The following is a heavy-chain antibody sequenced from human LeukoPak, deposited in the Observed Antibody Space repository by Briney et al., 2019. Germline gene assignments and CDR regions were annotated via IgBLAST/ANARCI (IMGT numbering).Heavy chain of an antibody. Sequence: PSETLSLTCTVSGGSISSYYWSWIRQPPGKGLEWIGYIYYSGSTNYNPSLKSRVTISVDTSKNQFSLKLSSVTAADTAVYYCARQSALWFGELFYYYYYMDVWGKGTTVTISS. CDR1: GGSISSYY. CDR3: ARQSALWFGELFYYYYYMDV. CDR2: IYYSGST. V-gene: IGHV4-59*01. J-gene: IGHJ6*03. D-gene: IGHD3-10*01.